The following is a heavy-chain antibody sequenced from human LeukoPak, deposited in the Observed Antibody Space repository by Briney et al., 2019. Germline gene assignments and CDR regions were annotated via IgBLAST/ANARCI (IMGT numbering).Heavy chain of an antibody. D-gene: IGHD4-17*01. CDR1: GYTFTSYY. CDR3: ARDQAYGDYGGIPDY. Sequence: ASVKVSCKASGYTFTSYYMHWVRQAPGQGLEWMGIINPSGGSTSYAQKFQGRVTLTRDTSTSTVYMELSSLRSEDTAVYYCARDQAYGDYGGIPDYWGQGTLVTVSS. CDR2: INPSGGST. J-gene: IGHJ4*02. V-gene: IGHV1-46*01.